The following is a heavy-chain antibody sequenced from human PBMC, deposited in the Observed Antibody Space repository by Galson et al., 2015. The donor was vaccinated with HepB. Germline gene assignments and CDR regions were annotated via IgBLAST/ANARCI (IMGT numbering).Heavy chain of an antibody. CDR1: GGSVSSGSYY. Sequence: SETLSLTCTVSGGSVSSGSYYWSWIRQPPGKGLEWIGYIYYSGSTNYNPSLKSRVTISVDTSKNQFSLKLSSVTAADTAVHYCATSIAAAGNYYYYGMDVRGHGTTVTVSS. V-gene: IGHV4-61*01. CDR3: ATSIAAAGNYYYYGMDV. D-gene: IGHD6-13*01. J-gene: IGHJ6*02. CDR2: IYYSGST.